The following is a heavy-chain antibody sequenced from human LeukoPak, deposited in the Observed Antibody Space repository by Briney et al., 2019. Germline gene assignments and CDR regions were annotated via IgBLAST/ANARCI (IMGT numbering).Heavy chain of an antibody. Sequence: ASVKVSCKASGYTFTSYDINWVRQATGQGLEWMGWMNPNSGNTGYAQKFQGRVTMTRNTSISTAYMELSSLRSEDTAVYYCARGVSGNSSGWDYYYYYYMDVWGKGTTVTVSS. D-gene: IGHD6-19*01. CDR1: GYTFTSYD. CDR2: MNPNSGNT. CDR3: ARGVSGNSSGWDYYYYYYMDV. V-gene: IGHV1-8*01. J-gene: IGHJ6*03.